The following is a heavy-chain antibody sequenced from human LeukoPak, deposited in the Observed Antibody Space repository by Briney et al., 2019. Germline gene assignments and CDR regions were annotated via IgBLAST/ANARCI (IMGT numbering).Heavy chain of an antibody. V-gene: IGHV3-7*01. J-gene: IGHJ4*02. CDR2: INQDGSEK. D-gene: IGHD3-10*01. Sequence: GGSLRLSCAASGFTFSHYWMSWVRQAPGKGLEWVANINQDGSEKSYVDSVKGRFTTSRDNAKNSLYLQVNSLRAEDTAVYYCARGGGSGATRYFDYWGQGTLVTVSS. CDR1: GFTFSHYW. CDR3: ARGGGSGATRYFDY.